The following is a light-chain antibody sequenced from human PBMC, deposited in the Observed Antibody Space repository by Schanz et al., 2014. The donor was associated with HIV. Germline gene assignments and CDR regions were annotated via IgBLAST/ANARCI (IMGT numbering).Light chain of an antibody. CDR3: QQYTVYSRA. Sequence: EIVLTQSPGNMSLSPGERATLSCRASQSVSDSSLAWYQQKPGQAPKLLIYGASTRATGVPARFAGSGSGTDFTLTISNLQPDDFATYYCQQYTVYSRAFGQGTKVEVK. V-gene: IGKV3-20*01. J-gene: IGKJ1*01. CDR1: QSVSDSS. CDR2: GAS.